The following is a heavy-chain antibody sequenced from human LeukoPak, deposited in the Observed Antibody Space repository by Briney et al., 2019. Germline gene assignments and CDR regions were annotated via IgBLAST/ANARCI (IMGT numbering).Heavy chain of an antibody. CDR1: GGSFSGYY. CDR2: IYYSGST. D-gene: IGHD3/OR15-3a*01. Sequence: ESSETLSLTCAVYGGSFSGYYWSWIRQPPGKGLEWIGSIYYSGSTYYSPSLKSRATISMDTSKSQFSLKLSSATGADTAVYFCARGRGTPFGPRLDPWGQGTLVTVSS. CDR3: ARGRGTPFGPRLDP. J-gene: IGHJ5*02. V-gene: IGHV4-34*11.